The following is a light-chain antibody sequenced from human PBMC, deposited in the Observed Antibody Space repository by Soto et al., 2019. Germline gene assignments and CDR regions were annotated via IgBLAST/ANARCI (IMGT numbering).Light chain of an antibody. J-gene: IGKJ5*01. CDR1: QNINNY. V-gene: IGKV1-33*01. CDR3: QQYETLPT. Sequence: DIQITQSPSSLSASVGDRVTITCQASQNINNYLNWYQQTPGRAPKLLIYDASNLEAGVPSRLRGSGSGTDFTFPISRLQPEDTATYYCQQYETLPTFGQGTRLEIK. CDR2: DAS.